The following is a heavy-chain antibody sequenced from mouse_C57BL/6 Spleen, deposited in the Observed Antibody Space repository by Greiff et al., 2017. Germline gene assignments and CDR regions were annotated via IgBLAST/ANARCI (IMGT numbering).Heavy chain of an antibody. CDR3: ARGDYYGSSYDWCFGV. V-gene: IGHV3-6*01. D-gene: IGHD1-1*01. CDR2: ISYDGSN. Sequence: EVQLVESGPGLVKPSQSLSLTCSVTGYSITSGYYWNWIRQFPGNKLEWMGYISYDGSNNYNPSLQNRISITRDTSKNPFFLKLNSVTTEDTSTYDCARGDYYGSSYDWCFGVWGTGTTVTVSS. J-gene: IGHJ1*03. CDR1: GYSITSGYY.